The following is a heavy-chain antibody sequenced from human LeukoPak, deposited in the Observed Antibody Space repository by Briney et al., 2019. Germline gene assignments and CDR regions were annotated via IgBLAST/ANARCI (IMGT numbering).Heavy chain of an antibody. CDR3: ARESGIVVVPAVDAFDI. CDR1: GYTFTGYY. J-gene: IGHJ3*02. D-gene: IGHD2-2*01. V-gene: IGHV1-2*02. Sequence: GASVKVSCKASGYTFTGYYMHWVRQAPGQGLEWMGWINPNSGGTNYAQKFQGRVTMTRDTSISTAYMELSRLRSDNTAVYYCARESGIVVVPAVDAFDIWGQGTMVTVSS. CDR2: INPNSGGT.